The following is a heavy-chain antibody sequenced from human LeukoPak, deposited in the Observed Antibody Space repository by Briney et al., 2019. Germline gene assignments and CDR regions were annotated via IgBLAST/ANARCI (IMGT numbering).Heavy chain of an antibody. J-gene: IGHJ6*02. CDR1: GFTFSNAW. CDR3: AKALATRHMDV. V-gene: IGHV3-11*04. Sequence: GGSLRLSCAASGFTFSNAWMSWVRQAPGKGLEWVSYISSSGTTIYYADSVKGRFTISRDNAKNSLYLQMSSLRAEDTAVYYCAKALATRHMDVWGQGTTVTVSS. CDR2: ISSSGTTI.